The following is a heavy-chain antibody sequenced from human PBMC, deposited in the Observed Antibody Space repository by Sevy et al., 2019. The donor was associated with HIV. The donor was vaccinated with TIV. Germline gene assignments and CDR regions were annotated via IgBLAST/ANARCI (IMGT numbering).Heavy chain of an antibody. V-gene: IGHV3-23*01. CDR3: AREGCTKPHDY. J-gene: IGHJ4*02. CDR2: LSFGWGEI. Sequence: GGSLRLSCAASGFTFSKYSMSWVRQPPGKGLEWVSTLSFGWGEINYADSVKGRFTISRDNSKSSGYLQMNNLGPEDTAVYYCAREGCTKPHDYWGQGTLVTVSS. CDR1: GFTFSKYS. D-gene: IGHD2-8*01.